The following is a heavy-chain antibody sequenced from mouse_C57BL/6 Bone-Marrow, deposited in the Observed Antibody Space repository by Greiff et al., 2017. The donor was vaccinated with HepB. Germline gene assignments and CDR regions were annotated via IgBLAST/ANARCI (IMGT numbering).Heavy chain of an antibody. CDR2: ISSGGDYI. CDR3: TRGRDYYYGSSYGGFAY. D-gene: IGHD1-1*01. V-gene: IGHV5-9-1*02. CDR1: GFTFSSYA. Sequence: EVKLVESGEGLVKPGGSLKLSCAASGFTFSSYAMSWVRQTPEKRLEWVAYISSGGDYIYYADTVKGRFTISRDNARNTLYLQMSSLKSEDTAMYYCTRGRDYYYGSSYGGFAYWGQGTLVTVSA. J-gene: IGHJ3*01.